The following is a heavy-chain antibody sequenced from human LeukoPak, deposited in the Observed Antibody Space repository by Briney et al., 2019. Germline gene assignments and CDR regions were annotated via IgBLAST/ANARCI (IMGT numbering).Heavy chain of an antibody. Sequence: PSETLSLTCTVSGGSISSYYWSWIRQPPGKGLEWIGYIYYSGSTNYNPSLKSRVTISVDTSKNQFSLKLSSVTAADTAVYYCARVDIVVVPAAIENYYYMDVWGKGTTVTVSS. D-gene: IGHD2-2*01. CDR1: GGSISSYY. V-gene: IGHV4-59*01. CDR2: IYYSGST. CDR3: ARVDIVVVPAAIENYYYMDV. J-gene: IGHJ6*03.